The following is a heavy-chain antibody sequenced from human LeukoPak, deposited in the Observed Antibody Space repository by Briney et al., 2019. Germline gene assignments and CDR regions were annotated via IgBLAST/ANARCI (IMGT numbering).Heavy chain of an antibody. D-gene: IGHD5/OR15-5a*01. CDR2: IGVGDDT. J-gene: IGHJ3*02. Sequence: GGSLRLSCAASGFTFRDYDMHWVRQVPGRGLEWVSAIGVGDDTHYPDSVKGRFTISRENAKNSLYLQMNTLRDGDTAVYYCIRGGIRVSGIDAFDIWGQGTMVTVSS. CDR3: IRGGIRVSGIDAFDI. V-gene: IGHV3-13*01. CDR1: GFTFRDYD.